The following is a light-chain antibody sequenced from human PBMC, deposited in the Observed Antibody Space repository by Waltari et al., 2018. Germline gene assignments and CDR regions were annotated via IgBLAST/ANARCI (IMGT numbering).Light chain of an antibody. CDR2: LGS. CDR3: MQALQTPRT. J-gene: IGKJ1*01. CDR1: QSLLLSNGYNY. Sequence: DIVMTQSPLSLPVTPGEPASISCRSSQSLLLSNGYNYLDWYLQKPGQSPQLLIYLGSNRASGVPDRCSGSGSGTDFTLKISRMEAEDVGVYYCMQALQTPRTFGQGTKVEI. V-gene: IGKV2-28*01.